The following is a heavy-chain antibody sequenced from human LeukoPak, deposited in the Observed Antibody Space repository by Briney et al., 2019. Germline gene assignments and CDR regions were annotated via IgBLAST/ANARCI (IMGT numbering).Heavy chain of an antibody. D-gene: IGHD1-26*01. V-gene: IGHV4-59*01. CDR1: GGSISSYY. J-gene: IGHJ6*03. Sequence: PSETLSLTCIVSGGSISSYYWSWIRQPPGKGLEWIGYIYYSGSTNYNPSLKSRVTISVDTSKNQFSLKLSSVTAADTAVYYCARSSSGSYSDYYYYMDVWGKGTTVTVSS. CDR2: IYYSGST. CDR3: ARSSSGSYSDYYYYMDV.